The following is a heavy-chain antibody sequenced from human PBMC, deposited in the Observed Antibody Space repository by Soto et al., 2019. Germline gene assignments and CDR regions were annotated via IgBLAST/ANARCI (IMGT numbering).Heavy chain of an antibody. J-gene: IGHJ5*02. CDR3: AREGLLRISSAYSRFAP. V-gene: IGHV6-1*01. CDR2: TYYRSKWYN. Sequence: SQTRSLSCAISGDRVSRDIAAWNWIRQSPSRGLEWLGRTYYRSKWYNDYAVSVKSRITISADTSNNQFSLRLNSVTPEDTAVYYCAREGLLRISSAYSRFAPSRQGT. CDR1: GDRVSRDIAA. D-gene: IGHD4-4*01.